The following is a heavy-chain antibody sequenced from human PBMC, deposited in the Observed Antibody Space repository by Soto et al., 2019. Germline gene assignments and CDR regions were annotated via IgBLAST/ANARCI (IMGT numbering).Heavy chain of an antibody. Sequence: ASVKVSCKASGYTFTSYVIYWVLQAPGQRLEWMGWINAANGYTKYSPKFQGRVTITRDTSASTAYMELSSLRSEDTAVYYCVRRHVSATGIDWFDPWGQGTLVTVSS. J-gene: IGHJ5*02. V-gene: IGHV1-3*01. CDR3: VRRHVSATGIDWFDP. D-gene: IGHD6-13*01. CDR2: INAANGYT. CDR1: GYTFTSYV.